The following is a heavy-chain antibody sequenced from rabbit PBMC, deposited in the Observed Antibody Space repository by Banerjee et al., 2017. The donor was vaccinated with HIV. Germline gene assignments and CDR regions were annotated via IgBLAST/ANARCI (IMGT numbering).Heavy chain of an antibody. Sequence: QEQLKESGGGLVQPGGSLKLSCKASGFDFSSYYMSWVRQAPGKGLEWIGYIDPVFGNTYYASWAKGRFTVSKTSSTTVTLQMTSLTAADTATYFCARLNVANRDWDLWGPGTLVTVS. D-gene: IGHD2-1*01. CDR1: GFDFSSYYM. CDR2: IDPVFGNT. CDR3: ARLNVANRDWDL. V-gene: IGHV1S45*01. J-gene: IGHJ6*01.